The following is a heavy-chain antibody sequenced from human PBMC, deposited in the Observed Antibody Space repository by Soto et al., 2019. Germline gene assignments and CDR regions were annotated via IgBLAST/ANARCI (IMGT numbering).Heavy chain of an antibody. D-gene: IGHD5-18*01. J-gene: IGHJ4*02. Sequence: SETLSLTCTVSGGSISSYYWSWIRQPPGKGLEWIGYIYHSGSTYYNPSLKSRVTISVDTSKNQFSLKLSSVTAADTAVYYCARAQSGYSYGFFDYWGQGTLVTVSS. V-gene: IGHV4-59*08. CDR2: IYHSGST. CDR1: GGSISSYY. CDR3: ARAQSGYSYGFFDY.